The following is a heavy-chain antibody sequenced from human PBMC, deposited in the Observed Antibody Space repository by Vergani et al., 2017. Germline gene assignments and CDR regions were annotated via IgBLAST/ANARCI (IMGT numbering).Heavy chain of an antibody. CDR1: GYSISSGYY. Sequence: QVQLQESGPGLVKPSETLSLTCTVSGYSISSGYYWGWIRQPPGKGLEWIGSIYHSGSTYYNPSLKSRVTISVDTSKNQFSLKLSSVTAADTAVYYCARDSGSYVWGSYEDWFDPWGQGTLVTVSS. CDR2: IYHSGST. V-gene: IGHV4-38-2*02. J-gene: IGHJ5*02. CDR3: ARDSGSYVWGSYEDWFDP. D-gene: IGHD3-16*01.